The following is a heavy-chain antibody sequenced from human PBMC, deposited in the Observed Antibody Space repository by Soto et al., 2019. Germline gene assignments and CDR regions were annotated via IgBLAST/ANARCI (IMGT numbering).Heavy chain of an antibody. CDR3: ASEGTMVRGKDNWFDP. D-gene: IGHD3-10*01. CDR2: MNPNSGNT. V-gene: IGHV1-8*01. Sequence: ASVKVSCKASGYTFTSYDINWVRQATGQGLEWMGWMNPNSGNTGYAQKFQGRVTMTRNTSISTAYMELSSLRSEDTAVYYCASEGTMVRGKDNWFDPWGQGTLVTVAS. J-gene: IGHJ5*02. CDR1: GYTFTSYD.